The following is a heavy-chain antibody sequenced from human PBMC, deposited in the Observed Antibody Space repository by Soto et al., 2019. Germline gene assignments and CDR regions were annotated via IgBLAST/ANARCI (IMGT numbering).Heavy chain of an antibody. CDR1: AFAFSTSW. CDR2: INPDGRTI. CDR3: ATAGKYRFDN. V-gene: IGHV3-74*01. D-gene: IGHD1-1*01. J-gene: IGHJ4*02. Sequence: GGSLRLSCAASAFAFSTSWRPWVRQAPGEALVWVSRINPDGRTINYADTVKGRFTISRDNAKNTLYLQMNILRVEDTAVYFCATAGKYRFDNWGQGTLVTVSS.